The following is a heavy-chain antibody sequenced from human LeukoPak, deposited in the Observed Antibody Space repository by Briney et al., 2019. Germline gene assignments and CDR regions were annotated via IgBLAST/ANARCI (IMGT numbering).Heavy chain of an antibody. V-gene: IGHV4-61*08. J-gene: IGHJ6*02. Sequence: SETLSLTCTVSGGSISSGGYYWSWIRQHPGKGLEWIGYIYYSGSTNYNPSLKSRVTISVDTSKNQFSLKLSSVTAADTAVYYCARTDDSRARYYYGMDVWGQGTTVTVSS. D-gene: IGHD3-22*01. CDR3: ARTDDSRARYYYGMDV. CDR1: GGSISSGGYY. CDR2: IYYSGST.